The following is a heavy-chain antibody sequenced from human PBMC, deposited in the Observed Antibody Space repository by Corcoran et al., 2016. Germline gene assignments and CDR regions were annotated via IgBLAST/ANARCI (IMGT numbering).Heavy chain of an antibody. CDR3: ARDLGGYYDSSGAGDY. D-gene: IGHD3-22*01. CDR1: GYTFTSYY. CDR2: INPSGGST. J-gene: IGHJ4*02. V-gene: IGHV1-46*01. Sequence: QVQLVQSGAEVKKPGASVKVSCKASGYTFTSYYMHWVRQAPGQGLEWMGIINPSGGSTSYAQKFQGRVTMTRDTSTSTGYMELSSLRSEDTAVYYCARDLGGYYDSSGAGDYWGQGTLVTVSS.